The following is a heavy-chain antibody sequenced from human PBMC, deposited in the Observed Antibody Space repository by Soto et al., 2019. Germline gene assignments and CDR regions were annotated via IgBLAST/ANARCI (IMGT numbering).Heavy chain of an antibody. J-gene: IGHJ4*02. CDR3: AKGSKFTIFSPNDY. V-gene: IGHV3-23*01. D-gene: IGHD3-3*01. CDR1: GFTFSTYA. Sequence: EVHLLESGGGLVQPGGSLRLSCAASGFTFSTYAMTWVRQAPGKGLEWVSALSGNSGTTYSADSVKGRFTISRDNSRNTLYLQMSSLRAEDTALYYCAKGSKFTIFSPNDYWGQGTLVTVSS. CDR2: LSGNSGTT.